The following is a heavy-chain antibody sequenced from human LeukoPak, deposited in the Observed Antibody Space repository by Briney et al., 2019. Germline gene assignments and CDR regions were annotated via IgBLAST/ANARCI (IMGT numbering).Heavy chain of an antibody. D-gene: IGHD3-22*01. J-gene: IGHJ4*02. V-gene: IGHV4-61*08. CDR1: GGSISSGGYY. CDR2: IYYSGST. CDR3: ARAIDDSSGYYCDY. Sequence: PSETLSLTCTVSGGSISSGGYYWSWIRQPPGKGLEWIGYIYYSGSTNYNPSLKSRVTISVDTSKNQFSLKLSSVTAADTAVYYCARAIDDSSGYYCDYWGQGTLVTVSS.